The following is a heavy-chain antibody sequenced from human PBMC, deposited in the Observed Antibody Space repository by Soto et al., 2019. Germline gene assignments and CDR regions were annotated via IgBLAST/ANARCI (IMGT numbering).Heavy chain of an antibody. V-gene: IGHV3-48*01. J-gene: IGHJ4*02. CDR1: GFRFSSFG. CDR3: ARDLWDDLAGGESDY. D-gene: IGHD3-16*01. Sequence: EVQLVESGGGLVQPGGSLRLSCAASGFRFSSFGMNWVRQAPGTGLEWVSYISYASSKPIYYAESVKGRFTISRDNAKNSLYLQMNSLRAEDTAVYYCARDLWDDLAGGESDYWGQGTLVIVSS. CDR2: ISYASSKPI.